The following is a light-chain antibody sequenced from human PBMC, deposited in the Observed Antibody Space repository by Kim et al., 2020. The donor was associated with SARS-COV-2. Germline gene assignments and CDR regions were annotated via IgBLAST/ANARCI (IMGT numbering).Light chain of an antibody. V-gene: IGLV2-14*03. J-gene: IGLJ2*01. CDR3: SSYTSINTVV. CDR2: DVS. Sequence: QSALTQPASVSGSLGQSITISCTGTNSDIGGYNYVSWYQQHPTKAPKLMLYDVSKWPSGVSNRFSGSKSGNTASLTISGLQAEDEADYYCSSYTSINTVVFGGGTQLTVL. CDR1: NSDIGGYNY.